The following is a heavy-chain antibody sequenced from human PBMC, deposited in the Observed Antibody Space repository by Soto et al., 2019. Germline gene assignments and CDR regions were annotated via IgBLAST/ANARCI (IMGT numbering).Heavy chain of an antibody. CDR2: FDPEDGET. D-gene: IGHD6-19*01. V-gene: IGHV1-24*01. Sequence: ASVKVSCKVSGYTLTELSMHWVRQAPGKGLEWMGGFDPEDGETIYAQKFQGRVTMTEDTSTDTAYMGLSSLRSEDTAVYYCATPVYSSGWPFDYWGQGTLVTVSS. CDR3: ATPVYSSGWPFDY. J-gene: IGHJ4*02. CDR1: GYTLTELS.